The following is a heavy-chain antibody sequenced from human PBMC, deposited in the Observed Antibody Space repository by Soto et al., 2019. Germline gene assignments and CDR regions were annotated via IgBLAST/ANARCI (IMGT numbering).Heavy chain of an antibody. CDR1: GYTFTSYA. J-gene: IGHJ5*02. V-gene: IGHV1-3*01. CDR3: ARDRSGYSWGPNWFDP. CDR2: INAGNGNT. Sequence: QVQLVQSGAEVKKPGASVKVSCKASGYTFTSYAMHWVRQAPGQRLEWMGWINAGNGNTKYSQKFQGRVTITRDTSASTAYMELSSLRSEDTAVYYCARDRSGYSWGPNWFDPWGQGTLVTVSS. D-gene: IGHD3-3*01.